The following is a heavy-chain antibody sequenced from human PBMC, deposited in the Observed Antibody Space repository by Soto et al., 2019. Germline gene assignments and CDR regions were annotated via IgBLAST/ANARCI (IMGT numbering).Heavy chain of an antibody. J-gene: IGHJ4*02. Sequence: GGSLRLSCEASGFSFSDYEMNWVRKAPGEGLEWVAYIGRDGETTFYADSVEGRFVVSRDNAKNSLFLPMDRLTGDDTVLYFCARDPPPAELDYWGQGSLVTVSS. CDR3: ARDPPPAELDY. V-gene: IGHV3-48*03. CDR2: IGRDGETT. CDR1: GFSFSDYE. D-gene: IGHD1-26*01.